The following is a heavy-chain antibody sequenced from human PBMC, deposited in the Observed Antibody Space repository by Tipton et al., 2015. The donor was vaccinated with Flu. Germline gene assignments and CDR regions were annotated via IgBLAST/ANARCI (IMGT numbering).Heavy chain of an antibody. CDR3: AIDRGSISEFFYFGMDV. J-gene: IGHJ6*02. CDR2: TYYRHKWYN. CDR1: GDSVSSNSAA. Sequence: GLVKPSQTLSLTCAISGDSVSSNSAAWNWIRQSPSRGLEWLGRTYYRHKWYNDYAVSVKSRITINPDTSKNQFSLQLNSVTPEDSAVYYCAIDRGSISEFFYFGMDVLGQGTTVTVSS. V-gene: IGHV6-1*01. D-gene: IGHD3-10*01.